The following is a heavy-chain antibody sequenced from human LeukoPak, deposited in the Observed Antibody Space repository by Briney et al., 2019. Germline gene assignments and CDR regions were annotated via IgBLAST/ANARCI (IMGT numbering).Heavy chain of an antibody. CDR1: GFTFDDYA. J-gene: IGHJ4*02. CDR3: AKGGPYAPFDY. Sequence: GRSLRLSCAASGFTFDDYAMHWVRQAPGKGLEWVSAISGSGGSTYYADSVKGRFTISRDNSKNTLYLQMNSLRAEDTAVYYCAKGGPYAPFDYWGQGTLVTVSS. V-gene: IGHV3-23*01. D-gene: IGHD1-26*01. CDR2: ISGSGGST.